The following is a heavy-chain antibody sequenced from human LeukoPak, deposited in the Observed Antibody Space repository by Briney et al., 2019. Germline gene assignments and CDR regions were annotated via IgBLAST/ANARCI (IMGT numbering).Heavy chain of an antibody. J-gene: IGHJ4*02. Sequence: GGSLRLSCAASRFTFSNYWMSWVRQAPGKGLEWVANIDQDGSEKYYAESVKGRFTISRDNAKNSLYLQMNSLRAEDTAVYYCGRGRLGIGYWGQGTLVTVSS. CDR3: GRGRLGIGY. D-gene: IGHD3-16*01. V-gene: IGHV3-7*01. CDR1: RFTFSNYW. CDR2: IDQDGSEK.